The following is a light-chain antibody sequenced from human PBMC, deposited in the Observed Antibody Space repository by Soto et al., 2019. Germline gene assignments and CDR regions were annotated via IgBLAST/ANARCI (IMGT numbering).Light chain of an antibody. V-gene: IGLV2-14*01. CDR1: SPDFG. J-gene: IGLJ2*01. CDR3: SSYSSTTTL. CDR2: EVS. Sequence: ALTQPASVSGSPGQSITISCSGISPDFGVSWYQHFPGKAPKLIIFEVSTRPSGVSTRFSGSKSGNMAFLTISGLQTEDEGLYHCSSYSSTTTLFGGGTKVTVL.